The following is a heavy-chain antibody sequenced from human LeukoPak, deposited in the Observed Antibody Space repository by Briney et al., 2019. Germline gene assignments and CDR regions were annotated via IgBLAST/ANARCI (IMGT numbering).Heavy chain of an antibody. CDR3: AKNGDRGAYCSGGSCYPYYYYYIDV. CDR2: ITGSGVSA. Sequence: GSLRLSCTASGFTFNNYAMTWIRQAPGKGLEWVSAITGSGVSANYADSVKGRFTISRDNSKNTIYLQMNSLRAEDTAIYYCAKNGDRGAYCSGGSCYPYYYYYIDVWGKGTTVTISS. CDR1: GFTFNNYA. D-gene: IGHD2-15*01. V-gene: IGHV3-23*01. J-gene: IGHJ6*03.